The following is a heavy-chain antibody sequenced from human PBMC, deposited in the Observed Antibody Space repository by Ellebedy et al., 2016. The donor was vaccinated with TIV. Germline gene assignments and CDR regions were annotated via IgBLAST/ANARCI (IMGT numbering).Heavy chain of an antibody. CDR1: GFTFSSYD. V-gene: IGHV3-13*01. J-gene: IGHJ4*03. CDR3: ARVRMGDTAVDY. D-gene: IGHD2-21*01. CDR2: IRTAGDT. Sequence: GGSLRLSCAASGFTFSSYDMHWVRQGTGKGLEWVSAIRTAGDTYYPGSVKGRFTISRDNAKNSLYLQITSLRAEDTAVYYCARVRMGDTAVDYWGQGTLVTVSS.